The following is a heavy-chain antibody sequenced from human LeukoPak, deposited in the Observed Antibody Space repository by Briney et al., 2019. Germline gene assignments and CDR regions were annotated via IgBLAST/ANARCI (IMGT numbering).Heavy chain of an antibody. Sequence: SETPSLTCTVSGGSISSYYWSWIRQPPGKGLEWIGYIYYSGSTNYNPSLKSRVTISVDTSKNQSSLKLSSVTAADTAVYYCARHTGSITMVRGVIPDAFDIWGQGTMVTVSS. CDR2: IYYSGST. V-gene: IGHV4-59*08. J-gene: IGHJ3*02. CDR1: GGSISSYY. CDR3: ARHTGSITMVRGVIPDAFDI. D-gene: IGHD3-10*01.